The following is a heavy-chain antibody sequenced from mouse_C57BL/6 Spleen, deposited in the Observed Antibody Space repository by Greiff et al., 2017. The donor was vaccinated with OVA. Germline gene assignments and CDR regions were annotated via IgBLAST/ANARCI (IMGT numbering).Heavy chain of an antibody. CDR1: GYTFTSYW. Sequence: QVQLQQSGAELVKPGASVKLSCKASGYTFTSYWMHWVKQRPGQGLEWIGMIHPNSGSTNYNEKFKSKATLTVDKSSSTAYMQLSSLTSEDSAVYYCARFYYDYEVAYWGQGTLVTVSA. V-gene: IGHV1-64*01. CDR3: ARFYYDYEVAY. J-gene: IGHJ3*01. D-gene: IGHD2-4*01. CDR2: IHPNSGST.